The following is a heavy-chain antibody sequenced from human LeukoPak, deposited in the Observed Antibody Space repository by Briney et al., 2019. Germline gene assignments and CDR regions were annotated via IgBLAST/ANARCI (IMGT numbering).Heavy chain of an antibody. V-gene: IGHV3-23*01. D-gene: IGHD6-13*01. CDR2: ISAGAGT. CDR1: GFTFSSYA. Sequence: GGSLRLSCAASGFTFSSYAMTWVRQAPGKGLEWVSGISAGAGTYYADSVTGRFTVSRDNSKNILYLQMNSLRAEDTAVYYCAKEPRYSSTWYGDYWGQGTLVTVSP. J-gene: IGHJ4*02. CDR3: AKEPRYSSTWYGDY.